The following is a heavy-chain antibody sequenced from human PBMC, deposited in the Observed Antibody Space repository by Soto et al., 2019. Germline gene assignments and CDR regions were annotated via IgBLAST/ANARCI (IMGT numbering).Heavy chain of an antibody. J-gene: IGHJ4*02. V-gene: IGHV1-69*08. CDR2: IIAVLGIT. Sequence: QVHLVQSGAEVRKPGSSVKVSCKASGGTSSTYTISWVRQAPGQGLEWMGRIIAVLGITKYAQSFQGRVTTTADKYTSTAYMELSSLRSEETAVYYCAREEGTVTSDDWGQGTLVTVSS. D-gene: IGHD4-17*01. CDR1: GGTSSTYT. CDR3: AREEGTVTSDD.